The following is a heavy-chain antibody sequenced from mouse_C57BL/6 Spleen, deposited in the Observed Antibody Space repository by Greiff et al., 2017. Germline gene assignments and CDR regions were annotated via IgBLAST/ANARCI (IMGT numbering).Heavy chain of an antibody. CDR1: GYTFTDYE. CDR3: TREGYYFDY. Sequence: VQLQQSGAELVRPGASVTLSCKASGYTFTDYEMHWVKQTPVHGLEWIGAIDPETGGTAYNQKFKGKAILTADKSSSTAYMELRSLTSEDSAVXYCTREGYYFDYWGQGTTLTVSS. D-gene: IGHD3-3*01. J-gene: IGHJ2*01. CDR2: IDPETGGT. V-gene: IGHV1-15*01.